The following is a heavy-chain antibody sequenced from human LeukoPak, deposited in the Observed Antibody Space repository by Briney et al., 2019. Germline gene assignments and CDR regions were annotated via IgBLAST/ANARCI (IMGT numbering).Heavy chain of an antibody. Sequence: PGGSLRLSCAASGFTFNNYWMSWVRQAPGKGLEWVANIQQDGSEKYYVDSVKGRFTISRDNAKNSLYLQMNSLRAEDTAVYYCARVEMATIRDYWGQGTLVTVSS. V-gene: IGHV3-7*01. CDR1: GFTFNNYW. J-gene: IGHJ4*02. CDR3: ARVEMATIRDY. CDR2: IQQDGSEK. D-gene: IGHD5-24*01.